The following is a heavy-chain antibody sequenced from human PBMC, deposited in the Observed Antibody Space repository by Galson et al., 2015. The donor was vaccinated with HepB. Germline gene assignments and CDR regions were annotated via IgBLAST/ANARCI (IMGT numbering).Heavy chain of an antibody. J-gene: IGHJ3*02. CDR2: ISVSGGST. CDR3: AKDLPHYDLWRGPATFDM. V-gene: IGHV3-23*01. Sequence: SLRLSCAASGFTFSSYAMGWVRQAPGKGLEWVSGISVSGGSTYDADSVKGRFTISRDNAKNTLYLQMNSLRAEDTAVYYCAKDLPHYDLWRGPATFDMWGQGTMVTVSS. CDR1: GFTFSSYA. D-gene: IGHD3-3*01.